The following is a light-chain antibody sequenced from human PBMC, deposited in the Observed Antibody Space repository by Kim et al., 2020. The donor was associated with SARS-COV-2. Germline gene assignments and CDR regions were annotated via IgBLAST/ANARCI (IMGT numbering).Light chain of an antibody. J-gene: IGKJ2*01. CDR1: QSVSSSY. CDR2: GAS. Sequence: ETVLTQSLGALSLSPGERATLSCRASQSVSSSYLAWFQQKPGQAPRLLIFGASGRATGIPDRFSGGGSGTDSTLTISRLEPDDSAVYFCLHYGSSLYTFGQGTKLEI. CDR3: LHYGSSLYT. V-gene: IGKV3-20*01.